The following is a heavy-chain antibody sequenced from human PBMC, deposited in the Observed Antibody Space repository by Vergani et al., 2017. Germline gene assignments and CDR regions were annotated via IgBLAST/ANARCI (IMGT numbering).Heavy chain of an antibody. Sequence: QVQLVQSGAEVKKPGASVKVSCKASGYTFTGYYMHWVRQAPGQGLEWMGWINPNSGGTNYAQKFQGRVTMTRDTSISTAYVELSRLRSDDTAGYYCARDLLGCSSTSCYQGWFDPWGQGTLVTVSS. V-gene: IGHV1-2*02. D-gene: IGHD2-2*01. CDR3: ARDLLGCSSTSCYQGWFDP. CDR2: INPNSGGT. J-gene: IGHJ5*02. CDR1: GYTFTGYY.